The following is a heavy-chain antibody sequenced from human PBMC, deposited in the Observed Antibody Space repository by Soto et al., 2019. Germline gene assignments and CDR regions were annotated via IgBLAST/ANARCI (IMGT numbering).Heavy chain of an antibody. CDR2: INHSGST. J-gene: IGHJ4*02. CDR1: GGSFSGYY. Sequence: KTSETLSLTCAVYGGSFSGYYWSWIRQPPGKGLEWIGEINHSGSTNYNPSLKSRVTISVDTSKNQFSLKLSSVTAADTAVYYCARELSAADFDYWGQGTLVTVSS. D-gene: IGHD6-25*01. CDR3: ARELSAADFDY. V-gene: IGHV4-34*01.